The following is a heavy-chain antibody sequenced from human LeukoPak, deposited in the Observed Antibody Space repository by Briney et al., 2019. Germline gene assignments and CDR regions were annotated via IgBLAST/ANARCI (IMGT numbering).Heavy chain of an antibody. V-gene: IGHV3-21*01. Sequence: GGSLRLSCAASGFTFSSYSMNWVRQAPGKGLEWVSSISSISSYIYYADSVKGRFTISRDNAKNSLYLQMNSLRAEDTAVYYCARASYGSGSYYYYYMDVWGKGTTVTISS. CDR2: ISSISSYI. D-gene: IGHD3-10*01. CDR3: ARASYGSGSYYYYYMDV. CDR1: GFTFSSYS. J-gene: IGHJ6*03.